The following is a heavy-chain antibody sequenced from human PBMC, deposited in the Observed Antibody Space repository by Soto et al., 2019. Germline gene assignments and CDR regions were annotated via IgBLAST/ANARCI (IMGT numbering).Heavy chain of an antibody. D-gene: IGHD1-1*01. CDR1: GFSLSTSGVG. Sequence: QITLKESGPTLVKATQTLTLTCTFSGFSLSTSGVGVGWIRQSPGKALEWLALIDWDDDKRYSPSLKSRVTITKTTSKNQVDLTMTNMDPVDTATYYSAHSWMTFDYWGQGALVTVSS. CDR3: AHSWMTFDY. CDR2: IDWDDDK. J-gene: IGHJ4*02. V-gene: IGHV2-5*02.